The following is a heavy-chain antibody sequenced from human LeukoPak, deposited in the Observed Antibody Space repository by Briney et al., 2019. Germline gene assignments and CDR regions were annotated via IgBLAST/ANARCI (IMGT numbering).Heavy chain of an antibody. CDR2: ITTKAEGGTT. J-gene: IGHJ3*02. Sequence: GGSLRLSCAASGFTFSNAWMNWVRQAPGKGLEWVGRITTKAEGGTTDYAAPVKGRFSISRDDSKNTVYLQMNSLRAEDTAVYYCARERGGADGSPYSVAFDIWGQGTMVIVSS. V-gene: IGHV3-15*01. CDR1: GFTFSNAW. CDR3: ARERGGADGSPYSVAFDI. D-gene: IGHD3-10*01.